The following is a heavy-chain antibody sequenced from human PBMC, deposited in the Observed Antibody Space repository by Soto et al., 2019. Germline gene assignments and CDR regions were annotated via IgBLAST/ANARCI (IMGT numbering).Heavy chain of an antibody. CDR2: INPETGGT. J-gene: IGHJ6*02. D-gene: IGHD2-2*01. V-gene: IGHV1-2*02. CDR1: GYTFTGYY. Sequence: QVQQVQSGADVKTPGASVRVSCKASGYTFTGYYVHWVREAPGQGLEWMGWINPETGGTSYAQKFQVRVTLSRDTSINAAYLELSRLRFDDAAVYFGARERSQVIPDGMDVWGQGTTVTVSS. CDR3: ARERSQVIPDGMDV.